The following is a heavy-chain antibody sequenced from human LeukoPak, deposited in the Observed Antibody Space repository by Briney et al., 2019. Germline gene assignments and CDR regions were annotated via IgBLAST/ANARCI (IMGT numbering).Heavy chain of an antibody. D-gene: IGHD5-12*01. CDR3: ARARGYSGYEADYYGMDV. J-gene: IGHJ6*02. CDR1: GGSIRSDY. CDR2: IYTSGST. Sequence: PSETLSLTCSVSGGSIRSDYWTWIRQPAGKGLEWIGRIYTSGSTNYNPSLKSRVTLSLDASRNQFSLRLTAVTAADTAVYYCARARGYSGYEADYYGMDVWGQGTTVTVSS. V-gene: IGHV4-4*07.